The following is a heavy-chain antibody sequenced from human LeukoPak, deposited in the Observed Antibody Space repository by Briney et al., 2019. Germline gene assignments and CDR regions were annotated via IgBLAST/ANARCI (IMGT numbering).Heavy chain of an antibody. CDR3: VRGDFQPT. CDR2: IDYDGINT. Sequence: AGSLRLSCAASGFTFSTYWMHWVRQAPGKGLVWVSRIDYDGINTNYADSVKGRFSISRDNAKNILYLQMSSLRADDTAVYYCVRGDFQPTWGQGTLVTVSS. V-gene: IGHV3-74*01. CDR1: GFTFSTYW. J-gene: IGHJ5*02. D-gene: IGHD2/OR15-2a*01.